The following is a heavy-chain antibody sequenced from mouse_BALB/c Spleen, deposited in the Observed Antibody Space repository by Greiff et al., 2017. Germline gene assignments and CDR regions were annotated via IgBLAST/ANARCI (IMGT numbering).Heavy chain of an antibody. J-gene: IGHJ4*01. CDR2: ISSGGST. V-gene: IGHV5-6-5*01. D-gene: IGHD2-1*01. CDR1: VFTFSSYA. CDR3: ARGSYGKGAMDY. Sequence: EVKLMESGGGLVKPGGSLKLSCAASVFTFSSYAMSWVRQTPEKRLEWVASISSGGSTYYPDSVKGRFTISRDNARNILYLQMSSLRSEDTAMYYCARGSYGKGAMDYWGQGTSVTVSS.